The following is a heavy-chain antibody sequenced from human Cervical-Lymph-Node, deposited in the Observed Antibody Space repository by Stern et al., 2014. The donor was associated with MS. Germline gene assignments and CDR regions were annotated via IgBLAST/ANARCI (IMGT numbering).Heavy chain of an antibody. J-gene: IGHJ4*02. CDR3: ARGRMYHFDS. Sequence: QVQLVESGPGLVKPSESLSLTCTVSGGSITSYYCSWIRKSPGKGLEWFGYIPNSGSTAYNPSLKSRVTISVDSSKNQFSLRLSSATAADTAVYYCARGRMYHFDSWGQGTLVTVSS. V-gene: IGHV4-59*01. D-gene: IGHD2-8*01. CDR2: IPNSGST. CDR1: GGSITSYY.